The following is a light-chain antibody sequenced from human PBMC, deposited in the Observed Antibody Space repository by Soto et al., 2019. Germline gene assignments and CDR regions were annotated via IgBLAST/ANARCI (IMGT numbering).Light chain of an antibody. CDR2: SND. J-gene: IGLJ2*01. CDR1: SSNIGSNT. CDR3: AAWDGSLNGWV. Sequence: QSVLTQAPSASGTPGQRVTISCSGSSSNIGSNTVSWYQQDPGTAPNLLIYSNDQRPSGVPDRFSGSKSGTSASLAIGGLQSEDEADYYCAAWDGSLNGWVFGGGTKLTVL. V-gene: IGLV1-44*01.